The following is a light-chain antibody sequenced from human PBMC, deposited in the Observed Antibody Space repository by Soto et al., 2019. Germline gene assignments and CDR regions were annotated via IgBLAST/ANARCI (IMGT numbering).Light chain of an antibody. CDR2: AAS. CDR1: KSVSKY. CDR3: QQSDNIPGT. V-gene: IGKV1-39*01. Sequence: DVQLTRSPSPLSASEGDRVTTPCRASKSVSKYLNWYQQKPGKAPKLLIFAASNLHSGVPSRFSGSGLGTHFTLTISSLQPEDLATYYCQQSDNIPGTFGQGTKVEL. J-gene: IGKJ1*01.